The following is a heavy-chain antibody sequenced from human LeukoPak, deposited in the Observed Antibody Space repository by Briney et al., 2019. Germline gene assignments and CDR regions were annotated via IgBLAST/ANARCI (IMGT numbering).Heavy chain of an antibody. CDR1: GGSISSSSYY. CDR3: ARDDRVPAPTY. J-gene: IGHJ4*02. V-gene: IGHV4-39*07. Sequence: SETLSLTCTVSGGSISSSSYYWGWIRQPPGKGLEWIGSIYYSGSTYYNPSLKSRVTISVDTSKNQFSLKMRSVTAADTAVYYCARDDRVPAPTYWGQGTLVTVSS. CDR2: IYYSGST. D-gene: IGHD2-2*01.